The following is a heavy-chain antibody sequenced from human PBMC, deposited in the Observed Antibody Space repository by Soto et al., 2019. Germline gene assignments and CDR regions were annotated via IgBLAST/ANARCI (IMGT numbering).Heavy chain of an antibody. Sequence: QITLKESGPTLAKPTQTLTLTCTFSGFSLNTRAVGVGWIRQAPGKALEWLALINWNDDERYSPSLKDRLTITKDTSKNHVVLTMTNIGPVDTATYYCAHRHDLGGFDIWGQGTAVTVSS. J-gene: IGHJ3*02. D-gene: IGHD2-15*01. CDR2: INWNDDE. V-gene: IGHV2-5*01. CDR1: GFSLNTRAVG. CDR3: AHRHDLGGFDI.